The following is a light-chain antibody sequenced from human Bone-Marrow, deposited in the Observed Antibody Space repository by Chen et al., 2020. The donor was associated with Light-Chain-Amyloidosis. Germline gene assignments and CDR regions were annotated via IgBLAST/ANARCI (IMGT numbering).Light chain of an antibody. CDR1: QGISRY. CDR2: AIF. CDR3: DQSYSTPT. Sequence: DIQMTQSPSSLAASVGDRVTISCRASQGISRYLNWYQQKPGEAPKLLIYAIFNLQSGVPSRFSGSGSGTDFTLTISSLQPEDFATYFCDQSYSTPTFGGGTKVEIK. V-gene: IGKV1-39*01. J-gene: IGKJ4*01.